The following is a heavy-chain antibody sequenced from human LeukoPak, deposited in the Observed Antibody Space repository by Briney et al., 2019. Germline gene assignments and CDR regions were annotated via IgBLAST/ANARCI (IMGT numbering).Heavy chain of an antibody. CDR1: GYSISSGYY. D-gene: IGHD3-10*01. CDR2: IYHSGST. Sequence: SETLSLTCAVSGYSISSGYYWGWIRQPPGKGLEWIGSIYHSGSTYYNPSLKSRVTISVDTSKNQFFLKLSSVTAADTAVYYCARDGLLWFGDSTNYWGQGTLVTVSS. CDR3: ARDGLLWFGDSTNY. J-gene: IGHJ4*02. V-gene: IGHV4-38-2*02.